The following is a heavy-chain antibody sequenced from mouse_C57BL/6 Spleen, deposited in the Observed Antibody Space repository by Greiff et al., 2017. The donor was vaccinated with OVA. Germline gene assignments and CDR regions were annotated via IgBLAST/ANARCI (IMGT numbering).Heavy chain of an antibody. CDR1: GYSITSGYY. Sequence: EVQLQQSGPGLVKPSQSLSLTCSVTGYSITSGYYWNWLRQFPGNKLEWMGYISYDGSNNYNPSLKNRISITRDTSKNQCFLKLNAVTTEDTATYYCARDYGTDYWGQGTTLTVSS. J-gene: IGHJ2*01. CDR2: ISYDGSN. CDR3: ARDYGTDY. V-gene: IGHV3-6*01. D-gene: IGHD1-1*01.